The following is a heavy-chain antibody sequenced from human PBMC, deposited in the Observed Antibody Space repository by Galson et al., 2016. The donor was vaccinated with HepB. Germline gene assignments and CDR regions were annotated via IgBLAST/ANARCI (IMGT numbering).Heavy chain of an antibody. CDR3: ATGYSSFDPGNNFDY. V-gene: IGHV4-59*01. CDR2: LHHSEHT. Sequence: ETLSLTCTVSGASTRTYYWSWIRQPPGKGLAWIGYLHHSEHTHYHPSLKSRFTISVDTAKYQISLKLTSVTAADTAVYYCATGYSSFDPGNNFDYWGHGTLVTVSS. J-gene: IGHJ4*01. D-gene: IGHD2-2*03. CDR1: GASTRTYY.